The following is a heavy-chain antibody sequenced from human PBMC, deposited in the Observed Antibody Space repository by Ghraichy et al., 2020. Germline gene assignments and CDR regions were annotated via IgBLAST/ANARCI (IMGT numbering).Heavy chain of an antibody. V-gene: IGHV3-21*01. J-gene: IGHJ2*01. CDR3: ASTGDHEPRYFDL. CDR2: ISSSSSYI. D-gene: IGHD1-14*01. CDR1: GFTFSSYS. Sequence: GGSLRLSCAASGFTFSSYSMNWVRQAPGKGLEWVSSISSSSSYIYYADSVKGRFTISRDNAKNSLYLQMNSLRAEDTAVYYCASTGDHEPRYFDLWGRGTLVTVSS.